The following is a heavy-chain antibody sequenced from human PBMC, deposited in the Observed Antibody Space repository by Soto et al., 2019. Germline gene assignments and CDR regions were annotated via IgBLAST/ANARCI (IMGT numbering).Heavy chain of an antibody. CDR1: GGTFSSYA. CDR2: IIPIFGTA. Sequence: GASVKVSCKASGGTFSSYAISWVRQAPGQGLEWMGGIIPIFGTANYAQKFQGRATITADKSTSTAYMELSSLRSEDTAVYYCASRLEEEYYYYYGMDVWGQGTTVTVSS. CDR3: ASRLEEEYYYYYGMDV. V-gene: IGHV1-69*06. D-gene: IGHD1-1*01. J-gene: IGHJ6*02.